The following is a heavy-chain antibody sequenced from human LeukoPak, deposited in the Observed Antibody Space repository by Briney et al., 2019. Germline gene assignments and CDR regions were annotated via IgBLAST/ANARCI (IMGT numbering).Heavy chain of an antibody. J-gene: IGHJ4*02. Sequence: GRSLRLSCAASGFTFSSYGMHWVRQAPGKGLEWVAVIWYDGGNKYYADSAKGRFTISRDNSKNTLYLQMNSLRAEDTAVYYCARDPAAGYSSYYFDYWGQGTLVTVSS. CDR3: ARDPAAGYSSYYFDY. D-gene: IGHD6-13*01. CDR1: GFTFSSYG. CDR2: IWYDGGNK. V-gene: IGHV3-33*01.